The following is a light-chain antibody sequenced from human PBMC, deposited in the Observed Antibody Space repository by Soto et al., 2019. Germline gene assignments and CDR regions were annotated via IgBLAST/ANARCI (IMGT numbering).Light chain of an antibody. J-gene: IGKJ1*01. CDR2: DAS. CDR3: QQYNSDSRT. V-gene: IGKV1-5*01. CDR1: QSISTW. Sequence: IQMTQSPSTLSASVGDRVTITCRASQSISTWLAWYQQKPGNAPKLLIFDASNLESGVQSRFSGSGSGTEFTLTIDSLQPDDFATYYCQQYNSDSRTFGQGTELDIK.